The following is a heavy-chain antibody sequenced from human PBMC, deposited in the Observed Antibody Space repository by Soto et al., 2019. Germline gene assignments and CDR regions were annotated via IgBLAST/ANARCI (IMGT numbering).Heavy chain of an antibody. CDR2: VNPSSGGT. Sequence: ASVKVSCKASGFTDYYIHWVRQAPGQGLEWLGWVNPSSGGTNYAQKFQGRVAMTRDTFISTAYMELSRLQSDDTAVYYCAREGSADYGSYGVDVWGQGTTVTVSS. V-gene: IGHV1-2*02. D-gene: IGHD4-17*01. CDR3: AREGSADYGSYGVDV. CDR1: GFTDYY. J-gene: IGHJ6*02.